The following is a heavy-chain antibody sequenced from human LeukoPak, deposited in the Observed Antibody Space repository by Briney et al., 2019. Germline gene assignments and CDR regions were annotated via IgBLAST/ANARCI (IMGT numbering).Heavy chain of an antibody. D-gene: IGHD3-10*01. CDR1: GYSFTSYW. V-gene: IGHV5-51*01. CDR2: IYPGDSDT. J-gene: IGHJ4*02. CDR3: ARQGYYYGSGSHRRDFDY. Sequence: GESLKISCQGSGYSFTSYWIGWVRQMPGKGLEWMGIIYPGDSDTRYSPSFQGQVTISADKSISTAYLQWSSLKASDTAMYYCARQGYYYGSGSHRRDFDYWGQGTLVTVSS.